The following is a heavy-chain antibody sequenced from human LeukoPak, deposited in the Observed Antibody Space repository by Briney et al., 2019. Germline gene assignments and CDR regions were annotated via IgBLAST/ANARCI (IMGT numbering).Heavy chain of an antibody. Sequence: SETLSLTCAVYGGSFSGYYWSWIRPPPGKGLEWIGEINLSGSTNYNPSLKRRATISVDKSKNQFSLKLPSVTAADTAVYYCATDRGVLVVVAATPVRYFYMDVWGKGTTVTVSS. D-gene: IGHD2-15*01. CDR2: INLSGST. CDR1: GGSFSGYY. J-gene: IGHJ6*03. CDR3: ATDRGVLVVVAATPVRYFYMDV. V-gene: IGHV4-34*01.